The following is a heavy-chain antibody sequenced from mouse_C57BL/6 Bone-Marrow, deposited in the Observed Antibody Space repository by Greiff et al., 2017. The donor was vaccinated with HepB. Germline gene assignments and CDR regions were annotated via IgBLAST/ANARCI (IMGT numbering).Heavy chain of an antibody. D-gene: IGHD1-1*01. J-gene: IGHJ2*01. CDR1: GYSITSGYD. V-gene: IGHV3-1*01. Sequence: VQLQQSGPGMVKPSQSLSLTCTVTGYSITSGYDWHWIRHFPGNKLEWMGYISYSGSTNYNPSLKSRISITHDTSKNHFFLKLNSVTTEDTATYYCAILRSYYFDYWGQGTTLTVSS. CDR2: ISYSGST. CDR3: AILRSYYFDY.